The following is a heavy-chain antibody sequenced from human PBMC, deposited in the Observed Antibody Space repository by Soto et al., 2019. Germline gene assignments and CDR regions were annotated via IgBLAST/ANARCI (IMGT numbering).Heavy chain of an antibody. J-gene: IGHJ4*02. Sequence: EVQLVESGGGLVQPGGSLRLSCAASGFTFSSYEMNWVRQAPGKGLEWVSYISSSGSTIYYADSVKGRFTISRDNAKNSLYQQMNSLRAEDTAVYYCARAPVAAPGVFDYWGQGTLVTVSS. CDR2: ISSSGSTI. D-gene: IGHD6-13*01. CDR3: ARAPVAAPGVFDY. V-gene: IGHV3-48*03. CDR1: GFTFSSYE.